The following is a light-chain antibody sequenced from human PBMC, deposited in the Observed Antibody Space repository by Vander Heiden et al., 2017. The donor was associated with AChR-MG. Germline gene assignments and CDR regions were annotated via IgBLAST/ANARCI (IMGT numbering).Light chain of an antibody. J-gene: IGKJ1*01. CDR1: QSVGSN. CDR3: QQYNNWPWT. V-gene: IGKV3-15*01. Sequence: IVMTQSPATLSVSPGERATLSCRASQSVGSNLDWYQQRPGQTPRLLIYGAFTRATGIPARFSGSGSGTEFALTISSLQSEDFAVYYCQQYNNWPWTFGQRTKVEIK. CDR2: GAF.